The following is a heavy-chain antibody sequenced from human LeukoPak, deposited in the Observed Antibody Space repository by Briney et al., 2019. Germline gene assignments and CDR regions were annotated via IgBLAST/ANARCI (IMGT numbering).Heavy chain of an antibody. J-gene: IGHJ4*02. V-gene: IGHV1-2*02. Sequence: ASVKVSCKASGYTFTSYGISWVRQAPGQGLEWMGWINPNSGGTKHAQKFQGRVTMTRDTSISTAYMELSRLRSDDTAVYYCAKEATISLGGRGVDYWGQGTLVTVSS. CDR3: AKEATISLGGRGVDY. CDR1: GYTFTSYG. CDR2: INPNSGGT. D-gene: IGHD3-9*01.